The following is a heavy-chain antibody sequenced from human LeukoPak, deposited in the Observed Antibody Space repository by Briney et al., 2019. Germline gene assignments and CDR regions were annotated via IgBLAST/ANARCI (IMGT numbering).Heavy chain of an antibody. Sequence: GGSLRLSCAASGFTFSSYAMSWVRQAPGKGLEWVSAISGSGGSTYYADSVKGRFTVSRDNSKKMLYLQMNSLRAEDTAVYYCATRFTRDAFDIWGQGTMVTVSS. CDR1: GFTFSSYA. J-gene: IGHJ3*02. V-gene: IGHV3-23*01. CDR2: ISGSGGST. CDR3: ATRFTRDAFDI.